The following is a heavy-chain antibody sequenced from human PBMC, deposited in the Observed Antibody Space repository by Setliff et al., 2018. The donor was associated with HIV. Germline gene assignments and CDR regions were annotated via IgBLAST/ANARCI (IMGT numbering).Heavy chain of an antibody. CDR1: GGSFSGYS. J-gene: IGHJ4*02. Sequence: PSETLSLTCAVYGGSFSGYSWSWIRQPPGKGPEWIGEVYHSGSSNNNPSLKSRVTISVDTSKKQFSLKLSSVTAADTAVYHCARVADSSGYYHLDYWGQGTLVTVSS. CDR2: VYHSGSS. V-gene: IGHV4-34*01. D-gene: IGHD3-22*01. CDR3: ARVADSSGYYHLDY.